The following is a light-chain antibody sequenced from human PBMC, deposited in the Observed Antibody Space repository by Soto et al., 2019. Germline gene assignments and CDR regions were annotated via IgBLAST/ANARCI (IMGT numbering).Light chain of an antibody. CDR2: EVS. CDR1: QSLLNTDGRTY. Sequence: DIVMTQTPLSLSVTPGQPASISCKSSQSLLNTDGRTYVFWYLQKPGQPPRLLISEVSIRFSGVPDRFSGSGSGPDFMQRISRLEAEDVGVYYCIQSLHLPWTFGQGTKGEIK. V-gene: IGKV2D-29*01. J-gene: IGKJ1*01. CDR3: IQSLHLPWT.